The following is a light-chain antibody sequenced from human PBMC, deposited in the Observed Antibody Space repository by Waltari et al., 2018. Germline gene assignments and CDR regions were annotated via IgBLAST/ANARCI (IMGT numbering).Light chain of an antibody. CDR3: QHYVRLPVT. J-gene: IGKJ1*01. CDR1: QSIGTV. CDR2: GAS. Sequence: SCRASQSIGTVLAWYQQKPGQPPRLLIYGASIRAAGIPDRVSGSGSGTDFSLTISRLEPEDFAVYYCQHYVRLPVTFGQGTKVQIK. V-gene: IGKV3-20*01.